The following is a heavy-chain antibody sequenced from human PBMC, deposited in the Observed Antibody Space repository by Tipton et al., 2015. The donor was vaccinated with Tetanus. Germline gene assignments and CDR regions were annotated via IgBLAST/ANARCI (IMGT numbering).Heavy chain of an antibody. CDR1: GFTFRNYW. Sequence: LRLSCAASGFTFRNYWMHWVRQSPGEGLEWIGHIYKSGNTYYKPSLKSRVAISIDASKNQFSLKLNSMTAADTAVYYCARVGYYYYYMDVWGKGTTVTVSS. D-gene: IGHD3-22*01. V-gene: IGHV4-30-4*08. CDR2: IYKSGNT. CDR3: ARVGYYYYYMDV. J-gene: IGHJ6*03.